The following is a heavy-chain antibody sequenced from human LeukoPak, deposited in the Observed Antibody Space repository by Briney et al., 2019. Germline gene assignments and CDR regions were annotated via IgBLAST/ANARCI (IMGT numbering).Heavy chain of an antibody. CDR2: ISHDGSNK. CDR3: AKERSHLINYFDY. J-gene: IGHJ4*02. Sequence: AGRSLRLSCAASGFTFSSYGMHWVRQAPGKGLEWVAVISHDGSNKYYADSVKGRFTISRDNSKNTLYLQMNSLRAEDTAVYYCAKERSHLINYFDYWGQGTLVTVSS. CDR1: GFTFSSYG. D-gene: IGHD3-16*01. V-gene: IGHV3-30*18.